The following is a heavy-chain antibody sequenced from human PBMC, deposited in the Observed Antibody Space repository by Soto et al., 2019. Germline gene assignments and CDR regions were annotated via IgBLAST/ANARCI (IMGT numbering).Heavy chain of an antibody. CDR1: GYTFTSYG. J-gene: IGHJ6*02. Sequence: ASVKVSCKASGYTFTSYGISWVRQAPGQGLEWMGWISAYNDNTNYAQKLQGRVTMTTDTSTSTAYMELRSLRSDDTAVYHCARDISMIVVVMTDYYYGMDVWG. V-gene: IGHV1-18*01. CDR3: ARDISMIVVVMTDYYYGMDV. CDR2: ISAYNDNT. D-gene: IGHD3-22*01.